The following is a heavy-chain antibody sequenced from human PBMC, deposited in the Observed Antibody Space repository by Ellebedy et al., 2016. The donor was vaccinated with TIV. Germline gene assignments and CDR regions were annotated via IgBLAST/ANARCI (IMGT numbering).Heavy chain of an antibody. Sequence: SETLSLXXTVSGGSFSSYYWSWIRQSAGKGLEWIGRIFMSGSTSYNPSLKNRVTISVDASTTQLSLNLSSVTAADTAVYFCARLRQSRDRSHWYFDLWGRGTLVTVSS. CDR3: ARLRQSRDRSHWYFDL. V-gene: IGHV4-4*07. CDR2: IFMSGST. CDR1: GGSFSSYY. J-gene: IGHJ2*01. D-gene: IGHD1-14*01.